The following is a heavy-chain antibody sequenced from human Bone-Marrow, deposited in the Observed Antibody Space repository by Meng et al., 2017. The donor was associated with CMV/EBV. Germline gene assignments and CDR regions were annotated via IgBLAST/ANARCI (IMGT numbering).Heavy chain of an antibody. D-gene: IGHD1-1*01. CDR2: ISSSGSTI. CDR3: ARSLDFTYYYYGMDV. CDR1: GFTFSSYE. Sequence: GESLKISCAASGFTFSSYEMNWVRQAPGKGLEWVSYISSSGSTIYYADSVKGRFTISRDNAKNSLYLQMNSLRAEDTAVYYCARSLDFTYYYYGMDVWGQGTTVTVSS. V-gene: IGHV3-48*03. J-gene: IGHJ6*02.